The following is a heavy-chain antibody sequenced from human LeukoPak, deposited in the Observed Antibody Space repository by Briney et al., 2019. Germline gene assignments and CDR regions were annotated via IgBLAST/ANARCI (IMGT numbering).Heavy chain of an antibody. CDR1: GYTFISYY. D-gene: IGHD4-17*01. Sequence: ASVKVSCTASGYTFISYYIHWVRQVPGQGLEWMGIINPSGGGTSYAHKFQGRVTMTRDTSTSTLYMDLSSLRSEDTAVYYCARVMTTVTYDAFDIWGQGTLVTVSS. J-gene: IGHJ3*02. CDR3: ARVMTTVTYDAFDI. CDR2: INPSGGGT. V-gene: IGHV1-46*01.